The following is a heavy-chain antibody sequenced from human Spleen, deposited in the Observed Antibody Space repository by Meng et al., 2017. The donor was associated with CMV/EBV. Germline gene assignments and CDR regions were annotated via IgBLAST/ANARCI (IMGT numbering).Heavy chain of an antibody. D-gene: IGHD6-6*01. CDR3: ATSYSTSSGWFDP. J-gene: IGHJ5*02. CDR1: GFSLSTYW. V-gene: IGHV3-74*01. Sequence: GGSLRLSCAASGFSLSTYWMHWVRQAPGKGLVWVSRINSDGSTTNYADSVKGRFTISRDNAKNTLYLQMNSLRAEDTAVYYCATSYSTSSGWFDPWGQGTLVTVSS. CDR2: INSDGSTT.